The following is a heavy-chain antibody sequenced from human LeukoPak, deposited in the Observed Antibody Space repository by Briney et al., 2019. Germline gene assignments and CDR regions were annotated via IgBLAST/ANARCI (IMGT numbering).Heavy chain of an antibody. D-gene: IGHD5-18*01. Sequence: GGSLRLSCAASGFTFSNAWMNWVRQAPGKGLEWVGRIKSKSDGDTTDYASPVKGRFTISRDNSKNTLYLQMNSLRAEDTAVYYCARDSGYSYGYGDYWGQGTLVTVSS. J-gene: IGHJ4*02. CDR2: IKSKSDGDTT. V-gene: IGHV3-15*01. CDR1: GFTFSNAW. CDR3: ARDSGYSYGYGDY.